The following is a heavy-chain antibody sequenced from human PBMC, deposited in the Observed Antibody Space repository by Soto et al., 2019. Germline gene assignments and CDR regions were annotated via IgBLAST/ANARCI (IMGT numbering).Heavy chain of an antibody. CDR1: GGSISSSSYY. CDR2: IYYSGYT. V-gene: IGHV4-39*01. Sequence: QLQLQESGPGLVKPSETLSLTCTVSGGSISSSSYYWGWIRQPPGKGLEWIGSIYYSGYTYYNPSLKXRXPXSXXTSTNQFSPKLSSVTAADTAVYYCARHNGPLYVGYYYDMDVWGQGTTVTVSS. J-gene: IGHJ6*02. D-gene: IGHD3-16*01. CDR3: ARHNGPLYVGYYYDMDV.